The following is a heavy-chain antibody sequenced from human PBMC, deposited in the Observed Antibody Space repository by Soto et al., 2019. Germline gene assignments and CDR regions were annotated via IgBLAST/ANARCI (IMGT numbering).Heavy chain of an antibody. CDR1: GFTFSSYA. D-gene: IGHD3-16*01. CDR2: ISGSGGST. V-gene: IGHV3-23*01. Sequence: EVQLLESGGGLVQPGGSLRLSCAASGFTFSSYAMSWVRQAPGKGLEWVSAISGSGGSTYYADSVKGRFTISRDNSKNALYLQMNSLIAENTAVYYGAKDPYDYVWGSYKEIDYWGQGTLVTVSS. J-gene: IGHJ4*02. CDR3: AKDPYDYVWGSYKEIDY.